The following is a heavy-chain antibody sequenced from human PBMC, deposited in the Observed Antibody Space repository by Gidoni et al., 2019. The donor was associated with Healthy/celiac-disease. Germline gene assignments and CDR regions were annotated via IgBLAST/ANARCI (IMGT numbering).Heavy chain of an antibody. CDR2: INHSGST. CDR3: ARTSIAARYFDY. CDR1: GGSFSGYY. J-gene: IGHJ4*02. V-gene: IGHV4-34*01. Sequence: QVQLQQWGAGLLKPSETLSLTCAVYGGSFSGYYWSWIRQPPGKGLEWSGEINHSGSTNYNPSLKSRVTISVDTSKNQFSLKLSSVTAADTAVYYCARTSIAARYFDYWGQGTLVTVSS. D-gene: IGHD6-6*01.